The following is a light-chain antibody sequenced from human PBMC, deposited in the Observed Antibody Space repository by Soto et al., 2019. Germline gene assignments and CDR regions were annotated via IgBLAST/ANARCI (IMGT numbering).Light chain of an antibody. J-gene: IGLJ1*01. CDR1: SSDVGGYKY. Sequence: QSVLNQPASVSGAPGQSIALSCTGNSSDVGGYKYVSWYQQHPGKAPKLMIYDVSNRPSGVSNRFSGSKSGNTASLTISGLQSEDEADYYCSSYTSSSSYVFGSGTKVTVL. V-gene: IGLV2-14*03. CDR3: SSYTSSSSYV. CDR2: DVS.